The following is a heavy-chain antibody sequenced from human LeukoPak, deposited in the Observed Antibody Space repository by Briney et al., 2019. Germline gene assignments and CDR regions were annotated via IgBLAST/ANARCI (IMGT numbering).Heavy chain of an antibody. V-gene: IGHV1-2*02. Sequence: ASVKVSCKASGYTFTGYYMHWVRQAPGQGLEWMGWINPNSGGTNYAQKFQGRVTMTRDTSISTAYMELSRLRPDDTAVYYCAILLRTTTFVPNWFDPWGQGTLVTVSS. J-gene: IGHJ5*02. CDR1: GYTFTGYY. CDR3: AILLRTTTFVPNWFDP. D-gene: IGHD2/OR15-2a*01. CDR2: INPNSGGT.